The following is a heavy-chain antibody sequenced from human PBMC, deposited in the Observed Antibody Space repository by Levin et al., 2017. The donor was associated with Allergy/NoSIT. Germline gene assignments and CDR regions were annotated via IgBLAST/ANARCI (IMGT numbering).Heavy chain of an antibody. CDR3: VKEHSSGIYAPLDY. D-gene: IGHD3-22*01. Sequence: QTGGSLRLSCAASGFTFSRFWMHWVRQVPGKGLVWVSRSNSDGSSTIYADSVKGRFTISRDNAKNTLYLQMNSLRAEDTAVYYCVKEHSSGIYAPLDYWGQGTLVTVSS. CDR1: GFTFSRFW. CDR2: SNSDGSST. J-gene: IGHJ4*02. V-gene: IGHV3-74*01.